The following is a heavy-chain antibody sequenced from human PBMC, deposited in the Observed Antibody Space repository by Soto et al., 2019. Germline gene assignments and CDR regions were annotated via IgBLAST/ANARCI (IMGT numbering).Heavy chain of an antibody. CDR1: GYTFTGYY. CDR3: ARAPNPYSSSSGWFDP. V-gene: IGHV1-2*02. J-gene: IGHJ5*02. Sequence: ASVKVSCKASGYTFTGYYMHWVRQAPGQGLEWMGWINPNSGGTNYARKFQGRVTMTRDTSISTAYMELSRLRSDDTAVYYCARAPNPYSSSSGWFDPWGQGTLVTVSS. CDR2: INPNSGGT. D-gene: IGHD6-6*01.